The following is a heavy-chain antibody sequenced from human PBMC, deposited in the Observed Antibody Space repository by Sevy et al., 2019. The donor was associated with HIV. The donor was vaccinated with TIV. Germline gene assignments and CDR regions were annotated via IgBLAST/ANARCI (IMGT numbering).Heavy chain of an antibody. CDR2: INNGGST. CDR3: ASGDRTVITDLDY. D-gene: IGHD3-16*01. J-gene: IGHJ4*02. Sequence: GGSLRLSCGASGFTFSNYAMSWVRQAPGKGPEWVSGINNGGSTYYADSVKGRFTISRDNSKKMVFLQMNSLRGEDTAVYYCASGDRTVITDLDYWGQGALVTVSS. CDR1: GFTFSNYA. V-gene: IGHV3-23*01.